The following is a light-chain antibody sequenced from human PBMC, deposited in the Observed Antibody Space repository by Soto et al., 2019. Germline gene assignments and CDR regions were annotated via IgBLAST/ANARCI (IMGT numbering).Light chain of an antibody. V-gene: IGKV3-15*01. J-gene: IGKJ4*01. CDR3: QQYTKWPLT. CDR1: QSVYSN. Sequence: EIVMTQSPATLSVSPGERATLSCRASQSVYSNLAWYQQKPGQAPRLLIYHASTRTTGIPARCSGGGSGTELTLTISSLQSEDFEVYYCQQYTKWPLTFGGGTKVEIK. CDR2: HAS.